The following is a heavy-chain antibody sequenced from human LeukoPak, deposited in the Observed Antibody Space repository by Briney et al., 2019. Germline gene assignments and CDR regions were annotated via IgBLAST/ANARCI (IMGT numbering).Heavy chain of an antibody. V-gene: IGHV3-30-3*01. J-gene: IGHJ6*02. CDR2: ISYDGSNK. CDR3: ARVTAAATVSYYYYGMDV. D-gene: IGHD6-13*01. CDR1: GFTFSSYA. Sequence: GGSLRLSCAASGFTFSSYAMHWVRQAPGKGLEWVAVISYDGSNKYYADSVKGRFTISRDNSRNTLYLQMNSLRAEDTAVYYCARVTAAATVSYYYYGMDVWGQGTTVTVSS.